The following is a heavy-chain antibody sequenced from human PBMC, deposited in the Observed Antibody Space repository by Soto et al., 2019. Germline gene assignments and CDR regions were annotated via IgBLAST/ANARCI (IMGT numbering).Heavy chain of an antibody. J-gene: IGHJ3*02. Sequence: SETLSLTCTVSGGSVSSGSYYWSWIRQPPGKGLEWIGYIYYSGSTNYNPSLKSRVTISVDTSKNQFSLKLSSVTAADTAVYYCARGKSRWLRTNAFDIWGQGTMVTVSS. V-gene: IGHV4-61*01. D-gene: IGHD5-12*01. CDR2: IYYSGST. CDR1: GGSVSSGSYY. CDR3: ARGKSRWLRTNAFDI.